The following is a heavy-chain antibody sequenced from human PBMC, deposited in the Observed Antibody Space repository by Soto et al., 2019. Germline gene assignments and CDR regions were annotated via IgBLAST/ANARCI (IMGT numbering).Heavy chain of an antibody. CDR1: GGSISSHY. D-gene: IGHD2-15*01. CDR2: IYYSGST. V-gene: IGHV4-59*11. J-gene: IGHJ6*04. Sequence: SETLSLTCAVSGGSISSHYWSWIRQPPGKGLEWIGYIYYSGSTNYNPSLRSRLTMSVDTSKNQLSLKLNSVTAADTVVYYCARGGVLFGMDVWGKGTTVTVSS. CDR3: ARGGVLFGMDV.